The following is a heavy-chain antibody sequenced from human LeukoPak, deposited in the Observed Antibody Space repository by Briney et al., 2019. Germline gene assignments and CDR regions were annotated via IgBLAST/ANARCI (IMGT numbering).Heavy chain of an antibody. CDR2: ISGSGGST. CDR3: VIPTGAFDI. D-gene: IGHD2-21*01. CDR1: GFTFSSYA. J-gene: IGHJ3*02. Sequence: GGSLRLSCAASGFTFSSYAMSWVRQAPGKGLEWISAISGSGGSTYYADSVKGRFTISRDNSKNALYLQMNSLRAEDTAVYYCVIPTGAFDIWGQGTMVTVSS. V-gene: IGHV3-23*01.